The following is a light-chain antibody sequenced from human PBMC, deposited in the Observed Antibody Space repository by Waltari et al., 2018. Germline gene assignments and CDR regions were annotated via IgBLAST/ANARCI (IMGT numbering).Light chain of an antibody. CDR1: QSISSY. CDR2: AAS. J-gene: IGKJ1*01. V-gene: IGKV1-39*01. CDR3: QQSFSTPLT. Sequence: DIQMTQSPSSLSASLGDSVTITCRASQSISSYLNWYQQKPGVAPKLLIYAASSLRNGVPSRFSGSGSGTDFSLTISSLQPEDFATYYCQQSFSTPLTFGQGTKVEIK.